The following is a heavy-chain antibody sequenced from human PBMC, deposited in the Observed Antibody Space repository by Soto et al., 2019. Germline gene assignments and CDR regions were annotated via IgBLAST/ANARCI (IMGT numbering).Heavy chain of an antibody. V-gene: IGHV3-15*01. Sequence: QRLSCAASGFTFSNAWMSWVRQAPGKGLEWVGRIKSKTDGGTTDYAAPVKGRFTISRDDSKNTLYLQMNSLKTEDTAVYYCTTDYYDSSGYSDDDYWGQGTLVTVSS. D-gene: IGHD3-22*01. J-gene: IGHJ4*02. CDR2: IKSKTDGGTT. CDR1: GFTFSNAW. CDR3: TTDYYDSSGYSDDDY.